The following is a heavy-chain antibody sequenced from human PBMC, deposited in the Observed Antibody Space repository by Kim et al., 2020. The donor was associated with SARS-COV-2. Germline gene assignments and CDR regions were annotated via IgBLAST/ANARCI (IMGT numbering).Heavy chain of an antibody. CDR2: IIPILGIA. CDR3: ALTLGIYYDSSGYYPPSGGDY. CDR1: GGTFSSYA. J-gene: IGHJ4*02. V-gene: IGHV1-69*04. Sequence: SVKVSCKASGGTFSSYAISWVRQAPGQGLEWMGRIIPILGIANYAQKFQGRVTITADKSTSTAYMELSSLRSEDTAVYYCALTLGIYYDSSGYYPPSGGDYWGQGTLVTVSS. D-gene: IGHD3-22*01.